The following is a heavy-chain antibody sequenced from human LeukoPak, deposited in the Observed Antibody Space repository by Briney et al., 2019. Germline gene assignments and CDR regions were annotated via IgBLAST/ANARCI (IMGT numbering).Heavy chain of an antibody. Sequence: GGSLRLSCAASGFTFSSYEMKWGRQAPGKGLEWVSYITSSGSTIYYADSVKGRFTISRDNAKNSLYLQMNSLRAEDTAVYYCARMSGESWYLGFDNWGQGTLVTVSS. CDR2: ITSSGSTI. V-gene: IGHV3-48*03. CDR3: ARMSGESWYLGFDN. D-gene: IGHD6-13*01. J-gene: IGHJ4*02. CDR1: GFTFSSYE.